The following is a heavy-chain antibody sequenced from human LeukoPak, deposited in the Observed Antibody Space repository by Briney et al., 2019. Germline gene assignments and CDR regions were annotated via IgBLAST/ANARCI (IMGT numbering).Heavy chain of an antibody. V-gene: IGHV1-18*04. CDR1: GYTFTSYG. J-gene: IGHJ4*02. CDR2: ISAYNGNT. CDR3: ARLDAELVVPAAVPFDY. D-gene: IGHD2-2*02. Sequence: ASVKVSCKASGYTFTSYGISWVRQAPGQGLEWMGWISAYNGNTNYAQKLQGRVTMTTDTSTSTAYMELRSLRSDDPAVYYCARLDAELVVPAAVPFDYWGQGTLVTVSS.